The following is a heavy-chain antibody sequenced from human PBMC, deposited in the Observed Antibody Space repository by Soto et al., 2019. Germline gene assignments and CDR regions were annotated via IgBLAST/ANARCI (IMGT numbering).Heavy chain of an antibody. CDR3: ARGPASRDFWSGYYYHYYYGMDV. Sequence: PSETLSLTCTVSGGSISSGGYYWIWIRQHPGKGLEWIGYIYYSGSTYYNPSLKSRVTISVDTSKNQFSLKLSSVTAADTAVYYCARGPASRDFWSGYYYHYYYGMDVWGQGTTVTVSS. D-gene: IGHD3-3*01. V-gene: IGHV4-31*03. J-gene: IGHJ6*02. CDR1: GGSISSGGYY. CDR2: IYYSGST.